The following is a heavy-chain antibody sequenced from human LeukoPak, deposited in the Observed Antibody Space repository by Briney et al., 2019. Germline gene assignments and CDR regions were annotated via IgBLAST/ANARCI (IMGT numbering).Heavy chain of an antibody. Sequence: SETLSLTCTVSGGSISGYYWSWIRQPPGKGLEWVGYISYSGSTNYKPSLKSRVTISVDTSKNQFSLKLSSVTAADTAVYYCARLNVSSSSWSPFDYWGQGTLVTVSS. J-gene: IGHJ4*02. CDR3: ARLNVSSSSWSPFDY. CDR1: GGSISGYY. CDR2: ISYSGST. V-gene: IGHV4-59*08. D-gene: IGHD6-13*01.